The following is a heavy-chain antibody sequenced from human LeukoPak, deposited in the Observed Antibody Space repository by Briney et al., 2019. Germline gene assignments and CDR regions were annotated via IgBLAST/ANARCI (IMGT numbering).Heavy chain of an antibody. CDR2: IYYSGST. D-gene: IGHD2-2*01. J-gene: IGHJ5*02. CDR1: GGSISSYY. V-gene: IGHV4-59*01. Sequence: SETLSLTCTVSGGSISSYYWSWLRQPPGKGLEWVGYIYYSGSTNYNPSLKSRVTISVDTSKNQFSLKLSSVTAADTAVYYCARDSRYCSSTSCSYNWFDPWGQGTLVTVSS. CDR3: ARDSRYCSSTSCSYNWFDP.